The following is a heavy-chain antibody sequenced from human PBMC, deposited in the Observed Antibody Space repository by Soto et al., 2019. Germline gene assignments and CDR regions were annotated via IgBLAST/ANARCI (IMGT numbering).Heavy chain of an antibody. CDR3: AKSDIAVADNAFDI. D-gene: IGHD6-19*01. Sequence: QVQLVESGGGVVQPGRSLRLSCAASGFTFSSYGMHWVRQAPGKGLEWVAVISYDGSNKYYADSVKGRFTISRDNSKNTLYLQMNSLRAEDTAVYYCAKSDIAVADNAFDIWGQVTMVTVSS. V-gene: IGHV3-30*18. CDR2: ISYDGSNK. J-gene: IGHJ3*02. CDR1: GFTFSSYG.